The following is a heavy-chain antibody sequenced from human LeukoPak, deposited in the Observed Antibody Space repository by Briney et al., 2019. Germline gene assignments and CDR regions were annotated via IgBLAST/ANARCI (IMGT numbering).Heavy chain of an antibody. V-gene: IGHV3-23*01. CDR3: AKDGPVRGVIISYFDY. D-gene: IGHD3-10*01. CDR2: ISGSGGST. J-gene: IGHJ4*02. CDR1: GFTFSSYA. Sequence: GGSLRLSCAASGFTFSSYAMSWVRQAPGKGLEWVSAISGSGGSTYYADSVKGRFTISRDSSKNTLYLQMNSLRAEDTAVYYCAKDGPVRGVIISYFDYWGQGTLVTVSS.